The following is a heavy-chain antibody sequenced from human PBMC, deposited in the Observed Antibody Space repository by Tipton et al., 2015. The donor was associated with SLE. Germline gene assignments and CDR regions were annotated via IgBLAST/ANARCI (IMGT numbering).Heavy chain of an antibody. J-gene: IGHJ5*02. CDR3: ARDLSGFDP. D-gene: IGHD3-16*02. Sequence: LTCTVSGGSISSGSYYWSWIRQPAGKGLEWIGRIYTSGSTNYNPSLKSRVTISVDTSKNQFSLKLSSVTAADTAVYYCARDLSGFDPWGQGTLVTVSS. CDR2: IYTSGST. V-gene: IGHV4-61*02. CDR1: GGSISSGSYY.